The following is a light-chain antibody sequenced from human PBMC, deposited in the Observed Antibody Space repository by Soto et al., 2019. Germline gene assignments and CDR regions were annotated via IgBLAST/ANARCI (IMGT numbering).Light chain of an antibody. V-gene: IGLV1-44*01. J-gene: IGLJ3*02. CDR1: NSNIGRNT. CDR2: TTY. Sequence: QSVLTQPPSASGTPGQTVSISCSGSNSNIGRNTVNWFQQVPGTAPKLLIFTTYQRPSGVPDRFSGSKSGTSASLAISGLQSEDHADYYCASWDDSLNCWVFGGGTK. CDR3: ASWDDSLNCWV.